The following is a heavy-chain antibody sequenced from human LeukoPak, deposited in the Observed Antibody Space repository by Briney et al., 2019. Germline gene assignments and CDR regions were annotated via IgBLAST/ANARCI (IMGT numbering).Heavy chain of an antibody. J-gene: IGHJ4*02. Sequence: GGSLRLSCAASGFTFSNVWMSWVRQAPGKGLEWVGRIKTKTSAGTTDYAAAVKGRFTISRDDSKNTVYLQMNSLKTEDTAVYFCTTTQAGVTFGLDYWGQGTLVTVSS. CDR3: TTTQAGVTFGLDY. V-gene: IGHV3-15*01. CDR1: GFTFSNVW. CDR2: IKTKTSAGTT. D-gene: IGHD3-10*01.